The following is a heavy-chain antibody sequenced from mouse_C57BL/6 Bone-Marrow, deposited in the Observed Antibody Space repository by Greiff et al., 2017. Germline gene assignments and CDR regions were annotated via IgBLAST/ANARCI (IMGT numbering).Heavy chain of an antibody. CDR1: GYTFTSYW. V-gene: IGHV1-69*01. CDR3: ARRRYYYGSIFDV. Sequence: VQLQQPGAELVMPGASVKLSCKASGYTFTSYWMHWVKQRPGQGLEWIGEIDPSDSYTNYNQKFKGKSTLTVDKSSSIAYMQLSSLTSEDSAVYYCARRRYYYGSIFDVWGTGTTVTVSS. D-gene: IGHD1-1*01. J-gene: IGHJ1*03. CDR2: IDPSDSYT.